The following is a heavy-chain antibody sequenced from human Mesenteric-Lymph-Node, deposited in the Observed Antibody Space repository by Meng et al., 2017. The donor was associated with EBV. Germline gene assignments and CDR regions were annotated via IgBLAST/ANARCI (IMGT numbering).Heavy chain of an antibody. CDR2: IYWDDDK. CDR1: GFSLGTSGVG. CDR3: AHKGPGSGKRMQFDY. Sequence: QITLKESGPTLXXXXXTXTLXXXXPGFSLGTSGVGVGWNRQPPGKALEWLALIYWDDDKRYSSSLKSRLTITKDTSKNQVVLTMTNIDPVDTATFYCAHKGPGSGKRMQFDYWGQGTLVTVSS. D-gene: IGHD3-10*01. V-gene: IGHV2-5*02. J-gene: IGHJ4*02.